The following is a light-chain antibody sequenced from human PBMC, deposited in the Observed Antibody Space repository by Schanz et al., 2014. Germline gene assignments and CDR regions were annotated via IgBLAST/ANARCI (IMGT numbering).Light chain of an antibody. Sequence: DIVMTQSPDSLAVSLGERATINCKSSQSVLYSSNNKNYLAWYQQKPGQPPKLLIYWASTRESGVPDRFSGSGSGTDFTLTISSLQAEDVAVYYCQQYFNTLITFGQGTRLDIK. J-gene: IGKJ5*01. V-gene: IGKV4-1*01. CDR2: WAS. CDR1: QSVLYSSNNKNY. CDR3: QQYFNTLIT.